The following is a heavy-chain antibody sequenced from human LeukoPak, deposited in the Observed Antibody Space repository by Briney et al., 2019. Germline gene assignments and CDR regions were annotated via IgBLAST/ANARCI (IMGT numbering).Heavy chain of an antibody. CDR3: ARGNYDSSGCFRLDY. D-gene: IGHD3-22*01. V-gene: IGHV4-34*01. CDR1: GGSFSGYY. J-gene: IGHJ4*02. CDR2: INHSGST. Sequence: SETLSLTCAVYGGSFSGYYWSWIRQPPGKGLEWIGEINHSGSTNYNPSLKSRVTISVDTSKNQFSLKLSSVTAADTAVYYCARGNYDSSGCFRLDYWGQGTLVTVSS.